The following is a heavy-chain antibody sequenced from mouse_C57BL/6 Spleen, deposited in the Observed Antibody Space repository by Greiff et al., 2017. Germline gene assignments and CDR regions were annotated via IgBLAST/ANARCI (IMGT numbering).Heavy chain of an antibody. Sequence: QVQLQQSGAELVKPGASVKMSCKASGYTFTSYWITWVKQRPGQGLEWIGDIYPGSGSTNYNEKFKSKATLTVDTSSSTAYMQLSSLTSEDSAVYYCARNYDGYYVSYAMDYWGQGTSVTVSS. CDR1: GYTFTSYW. CDR3: ARNYDGYYVSYAMDY. CDR2: IYPGSGST. D-gene: IGHD2-3*01. V-gene: IGHV1-55*01. J-gene: IGHJ4*01.